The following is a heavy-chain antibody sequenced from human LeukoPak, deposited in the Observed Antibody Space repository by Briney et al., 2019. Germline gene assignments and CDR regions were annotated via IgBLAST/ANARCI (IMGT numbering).Heavy chain of an antibody. V-gene: IGHV3-21*01. D-gene: IGHD3-22*01. Sequence: GGSLTLSCAASGFTLSSHSMNWVREAPGQGLGWVSSISSSSSYIYYADSVKGRFTISRDNAKKSLYLQMNRLTAEDTAVYYCARSRYYDSSGHNYYYYYMDVWGKGTTVTVSS. CDR1: GFTLSSHS. CDR3: ARSRYYDSSGHNYYYYYMDV. J-gene: IGHJ6*03. CDR2: ISSSSSYI.